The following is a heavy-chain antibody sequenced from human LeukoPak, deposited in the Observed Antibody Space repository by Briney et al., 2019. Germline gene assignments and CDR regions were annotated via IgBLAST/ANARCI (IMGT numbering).Heavy chain of an antibody. D-gene: IGHD6-19*01. V-gene: IGHV4-59*11. CDR2: IYYSGST. CDR3: ARGQWLRDY. J-gene: IGHJ4*02. Sequence: SETLSLTCTVSGGXISSHYWSWIRQPPGKGLEWIGYIYYSGSTNYNPSLKSRVTISVDTSKNQFSLKLNSVTAADTAVYYCARGQWLRDYWGQGTLVTVSS. CDR1: GGXISSHY.